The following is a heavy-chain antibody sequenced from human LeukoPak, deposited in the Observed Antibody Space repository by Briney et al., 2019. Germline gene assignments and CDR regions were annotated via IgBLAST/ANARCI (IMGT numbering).Heavy chain of an antibody. CDR1: GYTFTSYG. Sequence: ASVKVSCKASGYTFTSYGISWVRQAPGQGLEWMGWISAYSGNTNYAQKLQGRVTMTTDTSTSTAYMELRSLRSDDTAVYYCARDSTGTTPFDYWGQRTLVTVSS. J-gene: IGHJ4*02. D-gene: IGHD1-7*01. CDR2: ISAYSGNT. V-gene: IGHV1-18*01. CDR3: ARDSTGTTPFDY.